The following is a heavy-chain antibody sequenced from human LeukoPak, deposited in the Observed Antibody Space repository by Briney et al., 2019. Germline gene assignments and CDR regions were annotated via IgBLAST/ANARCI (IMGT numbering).Heavy chain of an antibody. Sequence: GGSLRLSCAASGFTFSSYWMHWVRQAPGKGLVWVSRINTDGSSTSYPDSVKDRFTISRDNGKNTLYLQMNSLRAEDTAVYYCAREPYYYDSSGYYQHWGQGTLVTVSS. CDR1: GFTFSSYW. D-gene: IGHD3-22*01. V-gene: IGHV3-74*01. J-gene: IGHJ1*01. CDR3: AREPYYYDSSGYYQH. CDR2: INTDGSST.